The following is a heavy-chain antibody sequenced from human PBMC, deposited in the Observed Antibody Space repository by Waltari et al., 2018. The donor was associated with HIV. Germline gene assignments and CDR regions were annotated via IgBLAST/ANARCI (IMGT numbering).Heavy chain of an antibody. CDR2: ISSGSSFI. D-gene: IGHD5-12*01. V-gene: IGHV3-21*01. J-gene: IGHJ4*02. CDR1: GFSFGSPS. Sequence: EVQLMESGGRLVKPGGSLRLSRAASGFSFGSPSMSWVRQAPGKGLEWVASISSGSSFITYSGSVKGRFTISRGNAENSLYLQMNSLRAEDTAVYYCARDMATFTGAYYFDTWGQGTLVTVSS. CDR3: ARDMATFTGAYYFDT.